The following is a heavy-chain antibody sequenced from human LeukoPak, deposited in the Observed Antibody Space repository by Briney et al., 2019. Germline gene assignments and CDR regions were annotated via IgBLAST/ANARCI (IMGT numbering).Heavy chain of an antibody. J-gene: IGHJ5*02. V-gene: IGHV1-2*02. CDR3: AREGNELVYWFDP. CDR1: GYTFTGYD. Sequence: ASVKVSCKASGYTFTGYDMHWVRQAPGQGLEWMGWINPNSGGTNYAQKFQGRVTMTRDTSISTAYMELSRLRSDDTAVYYCAREGNELVYWFDPWGQGTLVTVSS. D-gene: IGHD6-6*01. CDR2: INPNSGGT.